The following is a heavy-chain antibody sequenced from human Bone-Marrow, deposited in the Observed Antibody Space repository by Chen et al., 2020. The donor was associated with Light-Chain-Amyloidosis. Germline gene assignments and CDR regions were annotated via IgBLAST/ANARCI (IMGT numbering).Heavy chain of an antibody. Sequence: EVQLVESGGGLVQPGGSLRLSCAASGFTFSNSWMHWVRQVPGKGLLLVSHINSDGIITNYADFVKSRFTISRDYAKNMLYLQMNRLRVEDTAVYYCARHSGGFDYWGQGTLVTVSS. CDR3: ARHSGGFDY. D-gene: IGHD3-10*01. V-gene: IGHV3-74*01. J-gene: IGHJ4*02. CDR2: INSDGIIT. CDR1: GFTFSNSW.